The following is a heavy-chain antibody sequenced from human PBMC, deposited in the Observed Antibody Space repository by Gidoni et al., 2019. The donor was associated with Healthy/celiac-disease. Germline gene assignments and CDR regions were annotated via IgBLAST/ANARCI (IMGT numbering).Heavy chain of an antibody. CDR2: ISGSGGST. D-gene: IGHD6-19*01. CDR3: AKEGSSGWYYYYYGMDV. J-gene: IGHJ6*02. CDR1: GFPFRSYA. Sequence: EVHLLASRAGLLPPWVSLRLSCPASGFPFRSYAMSWVRQAPGKGREWVSAISGSGGSTYYADYVKGRLTMSRDNSKNTLYLQMNSRRAEDTAVYYCAKEGSSGWYYYYYGMDVWGQGTTVTV. V-gene: IGHV3-23*01.